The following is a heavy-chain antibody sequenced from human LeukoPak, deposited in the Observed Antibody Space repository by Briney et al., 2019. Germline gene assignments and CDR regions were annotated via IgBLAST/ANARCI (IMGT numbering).Heavy chain of an antibody. CDR1: GGSISSYY. J-gene: IGHJ4*02. D-gene: IGHD5-12*01. CDR2: IYYSGST. CDR3: ARAERGYPLGDY. V-gene: IGHV4-59*01. Sequence: SETLSLTCTVSGGSISSYYWSWIRQPPGKGLEWIGYIYYSGSTNYNPSLKSRVAISVDTSKNQFSLKLSSVTAADTAVYYCARAERGYPLGDYWGQGTLVTVSS.